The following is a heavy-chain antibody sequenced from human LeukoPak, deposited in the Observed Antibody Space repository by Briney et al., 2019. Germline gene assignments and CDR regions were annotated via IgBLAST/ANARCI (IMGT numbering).Heavy chain of an antibody. J-gene: IGHJ4*02. CDR2: IRYDGSSK. CDR1: GFTFSTYV. Sequence: PGGSLRLSCAASGFTFSTYVMHWVRQTPGKGLEWVSFIRYDGSSKYYADSVRGRFTISRDNAKNSLYLQMNSLRDEDTAVYYCARDTRWSQTNKVYFDYWGQGTLVTVSP. CDR3: ARDTRWSQTNKVYFDY. D-gene: IGHD2-2*01. V-gene: IGHV3-30*02.